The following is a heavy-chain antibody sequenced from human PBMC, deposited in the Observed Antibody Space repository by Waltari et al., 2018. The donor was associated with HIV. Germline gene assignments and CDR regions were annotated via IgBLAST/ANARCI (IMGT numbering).Heavy chain of an antibody. CDR2: TIAMFGTA. J-gene: IGHJ4*02. Sequence: QVQLVQSGAEVKKPGSSVKVSCKASGGTFSSYAISWVRQAPGQGLEWMGGTIAMFGTANYAQKFQGRVTITADISTSTAYMELSSLRSEDSAMYYCARDRGPLLFYFDYWGQGTLVTVSS. D-gene: IGHD2-8*02. CDR1: GGTFSSYA. V-gene: IGHV1-69*06. CDR3: ARDRGPLLFYFDY.